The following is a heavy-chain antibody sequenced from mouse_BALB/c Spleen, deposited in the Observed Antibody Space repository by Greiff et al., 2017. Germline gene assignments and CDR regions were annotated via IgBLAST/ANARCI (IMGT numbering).Heavy chain of an antibody. V-gene: IGHV5-6-5*01. D-gene: IGHD2-4*01. CDR2: ISSGGST. J-gene: IGHJ3*01. CDR1: GFTFSSYA. CDR3: ARADYPFAY. Sequence: EVQRVESGGGLVKPGGSLKLSCAASGFTFSSYAMSWVRQTPEKRLEWVASISSGGSTYYPDSVKGRFTISRDNARNILYLQMSSLRSEDTAMYYCARADYPFAYWGQGTLVTVSA.